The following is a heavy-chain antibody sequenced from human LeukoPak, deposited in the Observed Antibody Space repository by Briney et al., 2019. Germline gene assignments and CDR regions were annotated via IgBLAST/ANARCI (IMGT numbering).Heavy chain of an antibody. V-gene: IGHV4-39*07. CDR2: IYYSGST. J-gene: IGHJ4*02. CDR3: ARVKMITFGGAQYYFDY. D-gene: IGHD3-16*01. CDR1: GGSIISSSYY. Sequence: SETLSLTCTVSGGSIISSSYYWDWIRQPPGKGLEWIGSIYYSGSTYYNPSLKSRVTISVDTSKNQFSLKLSSVTAADTAVYYCARVKMITFGGAQYYFDYWGQGTLVTVSS.